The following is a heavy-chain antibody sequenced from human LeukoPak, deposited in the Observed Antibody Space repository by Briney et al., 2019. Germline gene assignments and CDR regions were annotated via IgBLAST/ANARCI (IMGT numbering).Heavy chain of an antibody. CDR1: GFAFSSYN. J-gene: IGHJ6*02. Sequence: GGSLRLSCAASGFAFSSYNMNWVRQAPGKGLEWISYIGSSGSPTHYADSVGGRFTISRDNARNSLYLQMNSLRDEDTAVYFCARRPYSDTSGRLSDVWGQGTTVTVSS. V-gene: IGHV3-48*02. CDR3: ARRPYSDTSGRLSDV. D-gene: IGHD3-22*01. CDR2: IGSSGSPT.